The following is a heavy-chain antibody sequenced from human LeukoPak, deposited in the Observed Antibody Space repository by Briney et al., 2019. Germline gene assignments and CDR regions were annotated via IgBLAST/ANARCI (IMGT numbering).Heavy chain of an antibody. V-gene: IGHV3-7*01. CDR1: GFTFSRYW. CDR2: IKQDGSEK. D-gene: IGHD6-6*01. CDR3: ARESFAARWD. Sequence: PGGSLRLSCAASGFTFSRYWMSWVRQAPGKRLEWVANIKQDGSEKDYVDSVKGRFTISRDNAKNSLYLQMNSLTAEDTAVYYCARESFAARWDWGQGTLVTVSS. J-gene: IGHJ4*02.